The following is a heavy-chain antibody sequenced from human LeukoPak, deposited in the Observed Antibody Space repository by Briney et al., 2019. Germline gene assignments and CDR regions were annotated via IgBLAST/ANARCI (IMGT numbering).Heavy chain of an antibody. V-gene: IGHV3-53*04. J-gene: IGHJ6*02. CDR3: ARDGAAAGSYYAMDV. CDR2: IYSGGST. Sequence: GGSLRLFCAASGFTVSSNYMSWVRQAPGKGLEWVSVIYSGGSTYYADSVKGRFTISRHNSKNTLYLQMNSLRAEDTAVYYCARDGAAAGSYYAMDVWGQGTTVTVSS. D-gene: IGHD6-13*01. CDR1: GFTVSSNY.